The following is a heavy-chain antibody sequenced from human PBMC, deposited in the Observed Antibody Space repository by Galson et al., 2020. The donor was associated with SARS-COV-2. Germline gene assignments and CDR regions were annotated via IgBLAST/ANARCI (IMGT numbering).Heavy chain of an antibody. D-gene: IGHD3-3*01. CDR3: ARDSIITIFGVVDY. CDR1: GFTFSSYS. CDR2: ISSSSSTI. J-gene: IGHJ4*02. Sequence: GGSLRLSCAASGFTFSSYSMNWVRQAPGKGLEWVSYISSSSSTIYYADSVKGRFTISRDNAKNSLYLQMNSLRAEDTAVYYCARDSIITIFGVVDYWGQGTLVTVSS. V-gene: IGHV3-48*01.